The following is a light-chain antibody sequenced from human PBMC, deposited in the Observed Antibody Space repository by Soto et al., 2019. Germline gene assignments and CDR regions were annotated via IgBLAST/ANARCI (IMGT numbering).Light chain of an antibody. CDR1: QSIGND. V-gene: IGKV3-15*01. CDR2: GAS. Sequence: EIVMTQSPATLSMSPGERATLSCRASQSIGNDLAWFQQKPGQAPRLLIYGASTRATGIPARFSGSGSGTEFTLSISSLQSEDFAVYYCQQYHNWPPRTFGQGTKVEMK. J-gene: IGKJ1*01. CDR3: QQYHNWPPRT.